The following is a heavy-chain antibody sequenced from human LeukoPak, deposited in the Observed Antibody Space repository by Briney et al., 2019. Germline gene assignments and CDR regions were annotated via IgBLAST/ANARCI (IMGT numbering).Heavy chain of an antibody. CDR3: ARDRSPISMARWGVFDY. CDR1: GGSISSYY. V-gene: IGHV4-59*01. CDR2: IYYSGST. D-gene: IGHD2/OR15-2a*01. Sequence: SETLSLTCTVSGGSISSYYWSWIRQPPGRGLECIGYIYYSGSTNYNPSLKSRVTISVDTSKNQFSLKLNSVTAADTAVYYCARDRSPISMARWGVFDYWGQGILVTVSS. J-gene: IGHJ4*02.